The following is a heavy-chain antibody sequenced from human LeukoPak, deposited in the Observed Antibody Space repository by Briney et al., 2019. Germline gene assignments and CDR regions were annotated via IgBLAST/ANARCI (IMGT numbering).Heavy chain of an antibody. D-gene: IGHD2-2*01. CDR2: IIPIFGTA. V-gene: IGHV1-69*13. J-gene: IGHJ4*02. Sequence: AASVKVSCKASGGTLSSYAISWVRQAPGQGLEWMGGIIPIFGTANYAQKFQGRVTISADESTSTAYMELSSLRSEDTAVYYCATSESNQLPAPYFDYWGQGTVVTVSS. CDR3: ATSESNQLPAPYFDY. CDR1: GGTLSSYA.